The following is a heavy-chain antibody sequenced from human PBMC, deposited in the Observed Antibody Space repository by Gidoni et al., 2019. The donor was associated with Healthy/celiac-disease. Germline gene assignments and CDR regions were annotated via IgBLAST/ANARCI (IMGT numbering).Heavy chain of an antibody. Sequence: QVQLVQSGAEVKTPGSSVKVSCKASGGTFSSYAISWVRPAPGQGLEWMGGIIPIFGTANYAQKFQGRVTITADESTSTAYMELSSLRSEDTAVYYCAVDAQGGSYFGYYYYGMDVWGQGTTVTVSS. CDR2: IIPIFGTA. J-gene: IGHJ6*02. D-gene: IGHD1-26*01. V-gene: IGHV1-69*01. CDR1: GGTFSSYA. CDR3: AVDAQGGSYFGYYYYGMDV.